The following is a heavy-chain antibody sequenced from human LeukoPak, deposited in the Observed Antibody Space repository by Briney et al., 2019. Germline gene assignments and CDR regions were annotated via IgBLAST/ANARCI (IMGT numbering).Heavy chain of an antibody. CDR3: ARRPRNSGSYDGPSGLDY. D-gene: IGHD1-26*01. V-gene: IGHV4-34*01. CDR2: ITHTGSA. Sequence: SETLSLTCAVYGDSFSGYYWSWIRQPPGKGLEWIGEITHTGSANYNPSLKSRVTISVDTSKNQFSLKLSSVTAADTAVYYCARRPRNSGSYDGPSGLDYWGQGTLVTVSS. J-gene: IGHJ4*02. CDR1: GDSFSGYY.